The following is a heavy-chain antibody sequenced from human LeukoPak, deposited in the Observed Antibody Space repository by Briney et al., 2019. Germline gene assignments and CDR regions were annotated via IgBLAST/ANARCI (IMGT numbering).Heavy chain of an antibody. J-gene: IGHJ3*01. D-gene: IGHD2-21*02. Sequence: SVKGRFTISRDNAKNSLNLQMNSLRAEDTAVYYCAKDSYQGDWGLDAFGVWGQGTMVTVSS. V-gene: IGHV3-48*01. CDR3: AKDSYQGDWGLDAFGV.